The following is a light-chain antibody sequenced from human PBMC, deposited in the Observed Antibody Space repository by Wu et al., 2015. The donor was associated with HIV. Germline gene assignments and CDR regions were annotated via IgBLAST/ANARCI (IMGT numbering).Light chain of an antibody. J-gene: IGKJ2*03. Sequence: IQMTQSPSFLSASVGDRVTITCRASQGISSWLAWYQQKPGKAPKLLIYKASTLESGVPSRFSGSGSGTEFTLTISSLQPDDFAIYYCQQYDSDSRSFGQGTKLEIK. CDR3: QQYDSDSRS. V-gene: IGKV1-5*03. CDR1: QGISSW. CDR2: KAS.